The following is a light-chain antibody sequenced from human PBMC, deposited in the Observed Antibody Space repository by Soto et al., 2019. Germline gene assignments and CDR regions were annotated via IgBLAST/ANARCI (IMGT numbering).Light chain of an antibody. V-gene: IGLV4-69*01. CDR2: FNSDGSH. Sequence: QLVLTQSPSASASLGASVKLTCTLSSGHSSYAIEWHQQQPEKGPRYLMMFNSDGSHSKGDGIPDRFSGSSSGAERYLTISSLQSEDEADYYCRTWGTGIVVFGGGTKVTVL. CDR3: RTWGTGIVV. CDR1: SGHSSYA. J-gene: IGLJ2*01.